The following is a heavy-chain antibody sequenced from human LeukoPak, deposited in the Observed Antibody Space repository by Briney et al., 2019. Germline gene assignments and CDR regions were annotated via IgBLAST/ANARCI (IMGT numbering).Heavy chain of an antibody. J-gene: IGHJ6*03. V-gene: IGHV3-23*01. Sequence: GGSLRPSCAASGFTFSSYGMSWVRQAPGEGLEWVSSISGSGGSTYYADSVKGRFTISRDSSKNTVYLQMNGLRAEDTAVYYCAKGGNSGRTYYYYYMDVWGKGTTVTVSS. CDR2: ISGSGGST. D-gene: IGHD6-19*01. CDR3: AKGGNSGRTYYYYYMDV. CDR1: GFTFSSYG.